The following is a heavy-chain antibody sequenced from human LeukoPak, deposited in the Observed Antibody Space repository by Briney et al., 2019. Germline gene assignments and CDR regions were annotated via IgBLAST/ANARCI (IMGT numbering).Heavy chain of an antibody. V-gene: IGHV3-23*01. Sequence: PRGSLRLSCAASGFTFSSYAMSWVRQAPGKGLEWVSAISGSGGSTYYADSVKGRFTISRDNAKNSLYLQMNSLRDEDTAVYYCARGAGRGGYYFDYWGQGTLVSVSS. J-gene: IGHJ4*02. CDR2: ISGSGGST. D-gene: IGHD1-26*01. CDR1: GFTFSSYA. CDR3: ARGAGRGGYYFDY.